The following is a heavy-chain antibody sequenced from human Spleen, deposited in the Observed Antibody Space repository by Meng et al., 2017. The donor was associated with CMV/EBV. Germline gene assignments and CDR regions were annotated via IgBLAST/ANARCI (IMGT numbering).Heavy chain of an antibody. CDR1: GFGFSDYW. Sequence: GESLKISCEASGFGFSDYWMHWVRQDPGKGLVWVSRISEDGSNTDYADSVKGRFTISRDNAKSTLYLQMNSLRSEDTAVYYCARAVDVLRFLEWTYGMDVWGQGTTVTVSS. CDR3: ARAVDVLRFLEWTYGMDV. D-gene: IGHD3-3*01. J-gene: IGHJ6*02. V-gene: IGHV3-74*01. CDR2: ISEDGSNT.